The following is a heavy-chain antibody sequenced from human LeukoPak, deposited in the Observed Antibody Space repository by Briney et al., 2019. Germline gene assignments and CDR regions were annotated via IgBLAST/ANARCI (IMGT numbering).Heavy chain of an antibody. CDR2: INHSGST. D-gene: IGHD5-18*01. CDR1: GRSFSGYY. J-gene: IGHJ4*02. Sequence: NPSETLSLTCAVYGRSFSGYYWSWIRQPPGKGLEWIGEINHSGSTNYNPSLKSRATISVDTSKNQFSLKLSSVTAADTAVYYCARGRFRYSYGYRDVDFDYWGQGTLVTVSS. CDR3: ARGRFRYSYGYRDVDFDY. V-gene: IGHV4-34*01.